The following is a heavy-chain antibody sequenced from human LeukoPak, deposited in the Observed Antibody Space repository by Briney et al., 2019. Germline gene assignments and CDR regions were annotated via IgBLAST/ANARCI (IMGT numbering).Heavy chain of an antibody. CDR1: GFTFSSYG. CDR2: IWYDGSNK. Sequence: SGGSLRLSCAAPGFTFSSYGMHWVRQAPGKGLEWVAVIWYDGSNKYYADSVKGRFTISRDNSKNTLYLQMNSLRAEGTAVYYCARSQPGYYDSSGLDYWGQGTLVTVSS. CDR3: ARSQPGYYDSSGLDY. D-gene: IGHD3-22*01. V-gene: IGHV3-33*01. J-gene: IGHJ4*02.